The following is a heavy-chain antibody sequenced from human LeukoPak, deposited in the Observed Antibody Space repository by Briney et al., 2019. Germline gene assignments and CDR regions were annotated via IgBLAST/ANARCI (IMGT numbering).Heavy chain of an antibody. Sequence: GGSLRLSCAASGFTFSSYSMNWVRQAPGKGLEWVSSISGSSSYIYYADSVKGRFTISRDNAKNALYLQMNSLRAEDTAVYYCARSYYDYVWGSYSLWGQGTLVTVSS. V-gene: IGHV3-21*01. CDR1: GFTFSSYS. CDR2: ISGSSSYI. D-gene: IGHD3-16*01. CDR3: ARSYYDYVWGSYSL. J-gene: IGHJ4*02.